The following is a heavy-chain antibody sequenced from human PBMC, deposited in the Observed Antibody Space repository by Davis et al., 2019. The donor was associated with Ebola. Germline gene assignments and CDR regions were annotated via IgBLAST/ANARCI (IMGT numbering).Heavy chain of an antibody. D-gene: IGHD3-10*01. CDR3: ARAVGSDYFDS. Sequence: GESLKISCKASGYSFTNYWIGWVRQMPGKGLEWMGIIYPADSDTRYSPSFQGQVTISADKSISTAYLQWSSLKASDTAMYYCARAVGSDYFDSWGQGTLVTVSS. CDR1: GYSFTNYW. CDR2: IYPADSDT. J-gene: IGHJ4*02. V-gene: IGHV5-51*01.